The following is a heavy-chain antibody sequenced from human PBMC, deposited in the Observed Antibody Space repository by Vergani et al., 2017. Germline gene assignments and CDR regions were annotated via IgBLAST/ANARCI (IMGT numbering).Heavy chain of an antibody. D-gene: IGHD3-10*01. CDR3: ARQYYGSGSYYGAYFDY. Sequence: EVQLVQSGAEVKKPGESLRISCKGSGYSFTSYWISLVRQMPGKGLEWMGRIDPSDSYTNYSPSFQGHVTISADKSISTAYLQWSSLKASDTAMYYCARQYYGSGSYYGAYFDYWGQGTLVTVSS. J-gene: IGHJ4*02. V-gene: IGHV5-10-1*01. CDR2: IDPSDSYT. CDR1: GYSFTSYW.